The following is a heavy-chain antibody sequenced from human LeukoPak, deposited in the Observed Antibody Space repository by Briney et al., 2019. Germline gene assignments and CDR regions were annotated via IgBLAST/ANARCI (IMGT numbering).Heavy chain of an antibody. CDR2: INYSGST. D-gene: IGHD3-22*01. CDR1: SESFSGYF. J-gene: IGHJ5*02. CDR3: ARQDSSGYFNWFDP. Sequence: SETLSLTCAIYSESFSGYFWSWIRQPPGKGLEWIGEINYSGSTNYNPSLKSRVTISVDTSKTQFSLKLSSVTAADTAVYYCARQDSSGYFNWFDPWGQGTLVTVSS. V-gene: IGHV4-34*01.